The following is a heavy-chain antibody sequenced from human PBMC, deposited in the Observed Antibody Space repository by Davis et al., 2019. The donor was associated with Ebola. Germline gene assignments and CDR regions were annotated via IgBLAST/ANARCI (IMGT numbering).Heavy chain of an antibody. CDR3: ARGQREMATITDY. V-gene: IGHV3-7*03. CDR1: GFNVKTYW. CDR2: IKPDGSEK. J-gene: IGHJ4*02. D-gene: IGHD5-24*01. Sequence: PGGSLRLSCVASGFNVKTYWMTWVRQDSGKGLEWVASIKPDGSEKFYVDSVKGRFTISRDNAKRSVDLQMNSLRAEDTAVYYCARGQREMATITDYWGQGTLVTVSS.